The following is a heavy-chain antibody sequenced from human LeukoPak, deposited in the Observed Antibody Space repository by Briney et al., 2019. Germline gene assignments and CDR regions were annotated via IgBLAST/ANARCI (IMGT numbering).Heavy chain of an antibody. J-gene: IGHJ4*02. CDR1: GFNFDHAE. CDR3: AKRGVVIRVILVGFHKEAYYFDS. D-gene: IGHD3-22*01. CDR2: ISNGGSTI. V-gene: IGHV3-48*03. Sequence: GGSLRLSCAASGFNFDHAEMNWVRQAPGKGLQWIAYISNGGSTIHYADSVKGRFTISRDNPKNTLYLRMNSLRAEDTAVYFCAKRGVVIRVILVGFHKEAYYFDSWGQGALVTVSS.